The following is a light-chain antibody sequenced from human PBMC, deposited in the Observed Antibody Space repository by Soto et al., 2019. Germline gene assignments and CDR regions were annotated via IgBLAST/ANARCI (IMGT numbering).Light chain of an antibody. CDR1: SFNIGSYT. CDR2: SNN. J-gene: IGLJ2*01. CDR3: SPWHDSHVL. V-gene: IGLV1-44*01. Sequence: QSVLTQPSSVSGTPGQSVTISCSGSSFNIGSYTVNWYQQLPGTAPRLLIYSNNQRPSGVPDRFSGSRSGTSASLAISGLQSDDEADYYCSPWHDSHVLFGGGTKLTVL.